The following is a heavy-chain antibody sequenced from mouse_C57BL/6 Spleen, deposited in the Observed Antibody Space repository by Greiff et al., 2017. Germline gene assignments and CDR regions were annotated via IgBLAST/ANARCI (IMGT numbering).Heavy chain of an antibody. J-gene: IGHJ2*01. Sequence: EVQVVESGGGLVKPGGSLKLSCAASGFTFSSYAMSWVRQTPEKRLEWVATISDGGSYTYYPDNVKGRFTISRDNAKNNLYLQMSHLKSEDTAMYYCARDGTGTCFDYWGQGTTLTVSS. CDR1: GFTFSSYA. CDR3: ARDGTGTCFDY. CDR2: ISDGGSYT. D-gene: IGHD4-1*01. V-gene: IGHV5-4*01.